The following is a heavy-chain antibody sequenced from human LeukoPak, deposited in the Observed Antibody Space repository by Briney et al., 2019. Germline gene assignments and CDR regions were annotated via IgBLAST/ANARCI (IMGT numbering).Heavy chain of an antibody. Sequence: TGGSLRLSCAASGFTVSSYYMAWVRRAPGKGLEWVSVMYSGGSTYYADSVKGRVAISRDNSQNTVFLRMNSVRVEDTAVYYCARSYSNHLFGMDVWGQGTAVTVSS. J-gene: IGHJ6*02. V-gene: IGHV3-66*01. CDR3: ARSYSNHLFGMDV. CDR2: MYSGGST. CDR1: GFTVSSYY. D-gene: IGHD4-11*01.